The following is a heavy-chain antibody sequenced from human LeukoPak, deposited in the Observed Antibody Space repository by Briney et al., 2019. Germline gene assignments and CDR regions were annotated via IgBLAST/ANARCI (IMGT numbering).Heavy chain of an antibody. V-gene: IGHV4-39*01. CDR1: GGSISSSSCY. CDR3: ARQGYYYDSSGYYVFFDY. D-gene: IGHD3-22*01. CDR2: IYYSGST. J-gene: IGHJ4*02. Sequence: PSETLSLTCTVSGGSISSSSCYWGWIRQPPGKGLEWIGSIYYSGSTYYNPSLKSRVTISVDTSKNQFSLKLSSVTAADTAVYYCARQGYYYDSSGYYVFFDYWGQGTLVTVSS.